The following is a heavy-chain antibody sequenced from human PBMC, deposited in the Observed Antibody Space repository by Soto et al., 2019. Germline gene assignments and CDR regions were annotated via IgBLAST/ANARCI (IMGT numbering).Heavy chain of an antibody. Sequence: SVKVSCKASGGTFSSYAISWVRQAPGQGLEWMGGIIPIFGTANYAQKFQGRVTITADESTSTAYMELSSLRSEDTAVYYCARVKLGGSPIVVVPAAEYYYYGMDVWGQGTTVTVSS. J-gene: IGHJ6*02. CDR1: GGTFSSYA. CDR2: IIPIFGTA. CDR3: ARVKLGGSPIVVVPAAEYYYYGMDV. V-gene: IGHV1-69*13. D-gene: IGHD2-2*01.